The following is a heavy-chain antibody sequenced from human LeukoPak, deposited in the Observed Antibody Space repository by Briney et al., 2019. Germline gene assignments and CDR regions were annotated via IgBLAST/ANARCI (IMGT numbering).Heavy chain of an antibody. Sequence: GGSLRLSCAAPGLTFSSYGMHWVRQAPGKGLEWVAVIWYDGSNKYYADSVKGRFTISRDNSKNTLYLQMNSLRAEDTAVYYCASDYYGSGSYGTDYWGQGTLVTVSS. D-gene: IGHD3-10*01. CDR3: ASDYYGSGSYGTDY. J-gene: IGHJ4*02. CDR2: IWYDGSNK. V-gene: IGHV3-33*01. CDR1: GLTFSSYG.